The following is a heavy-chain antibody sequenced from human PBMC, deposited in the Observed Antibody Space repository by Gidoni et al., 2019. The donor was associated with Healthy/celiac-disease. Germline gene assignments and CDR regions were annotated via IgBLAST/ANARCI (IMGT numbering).Heavy chain of an antibody. CDR2: IIPILGIA. Sequence: QVQLVQSGAEVKKPGSSVKVSCKASGGTFSSYTISWVRQAPGQGLEWMGRIIPILGIANYAQKFQGRVTITADKSTSTAYMELSSLRSEDTAVYYCARGGYCSGGSCYLGPSFDYWGQGTLVTVSS. CDR1: GGTFSSYT. D-gene: IGHD2-15*01. J-gene: IGHJ4*02. V-gene: IGHV1-69*02. CDR3: ARGGYCSGGSCYLGPSFDY.